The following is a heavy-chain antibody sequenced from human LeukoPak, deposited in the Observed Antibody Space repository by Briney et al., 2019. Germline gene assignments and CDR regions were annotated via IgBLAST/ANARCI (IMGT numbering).Heavy chain of an antibody. CDR1: GFTFSTYW. J-gene: IGHJ2*01. D-gene: IGHD3-16*01. CDR3: VTGHYDSRMYFDL. Sequence: GGSPRLSCGASGFTFSTYWIHWVRQAPGKGLVWVSQIKFDGSLASYADSVKGRFTISRDNAKNTLYPQMNSLGTEDTAVYYCVTGHYDSRMYFDLWGRGTLVTVSS. V-gene: IGHV3-74*01. CDR2: IKFDGSLA.